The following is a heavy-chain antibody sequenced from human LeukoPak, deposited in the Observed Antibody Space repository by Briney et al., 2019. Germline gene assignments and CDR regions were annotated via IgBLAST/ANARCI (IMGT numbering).Heavy chain of an antibody. V-gene: IGHV3-23*01. CDR1: GFTFSSYA. CDR3: AKDIYSGSYSGLDY. Sequence: WGSLTLSCAASGFTFSSYAMSWVRQAPGKGLEWVSAISGSGGTTYYADSVKGRFTISRDNSKDTLYLQMNSLRAEDTAVYYCAKDIYSGSYSGLDYWGQGTLVTVSS. CDR2: ISGSGGTT. J-gene: IGHJ4*02. D-gene: IGHD1-26*01.